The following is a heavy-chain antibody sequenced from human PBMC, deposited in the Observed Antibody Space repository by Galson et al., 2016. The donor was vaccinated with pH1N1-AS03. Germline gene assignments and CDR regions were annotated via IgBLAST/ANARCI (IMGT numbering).Heavy chain of an antibody. Sequence: LRLSCAASGFTFSAHYMIWIRQAPGKGLEWVSYISGDSTDRRYADSVKGRCTISRDNDKNSLHLQLYSLRAEDSGVYFCARDPVFTDMLNFDTWGRGTLVTVAS. CDR3: ARDPVFTDMLNFDT. V-gene: IGHV3-11*06. CDR1: GFTFSAHY. J-gene: IGHJ4*02. D-gene: IGHD5-18*01. CDR2: ISGDSTDR.